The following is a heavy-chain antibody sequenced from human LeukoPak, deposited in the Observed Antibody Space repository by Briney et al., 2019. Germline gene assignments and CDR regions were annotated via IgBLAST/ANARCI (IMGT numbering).Heavy chain of an antibody. CDR3: AGGGYYYDSSGYYYY. V-gene: IGHV1-18*01. Sequence: ASVKVSCKASGYTFTSYGISWVRQAPGQGLEWMGWISAYNGNTNYAQKLQGRVTMTTDTSTSTAYMELRSLRSDDPAVYYCAGGGYYYDSSGYYYYWGQGTLVTVSS. D-gene: IGHD3-22*01. CDR1: GYTFTSYG. J-gene: IGHJ4*02. CDR2: ISAYNGNT.